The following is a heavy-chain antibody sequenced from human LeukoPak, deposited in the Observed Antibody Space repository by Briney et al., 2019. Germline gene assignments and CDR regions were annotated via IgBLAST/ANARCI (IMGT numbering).Heavy chain of an antibody. V-gene: IGHV1-46*01. Sequence: ASVKVSCKASGYTFTGYYMHWVRQAPGQGLEWMGIINPSGGSTSYAQKFQGRVTMTRDTSTSTVYMELSSLRSEDTAVYYCARDLTPMPYSSPSNYFDYWGQGTLVTVSS. J-gene: IGHJ4*02. CDR2: INPSGGST. D-gene: IGHD6-19*01. CDR1: GYTFTGYY. CDR3: ARDLTPMPYSSPSNYFDY.